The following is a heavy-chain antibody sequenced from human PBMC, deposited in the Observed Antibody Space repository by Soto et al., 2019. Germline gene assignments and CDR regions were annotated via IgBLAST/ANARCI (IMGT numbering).Heavy chain of an antibody. CDR1: GFTFSSYG. J-gene: IGHJ4*02. Sequence: HLGGSLRLSCAASGFTFSSYGMHWVRQAPGKGLEWVAVIWYDGSNKYYADSVKGRFTISRDNSKNTLYLQMNSLRAEDTAVYYCARPQTYSNYDPFDYWGQGTLVTVSS. V-gene: IGHV3-33*01. D-gene: IGHD4-4*01. CDR3: ARPQTYSNYDPFDY. CDR2: IWYDGSNK.